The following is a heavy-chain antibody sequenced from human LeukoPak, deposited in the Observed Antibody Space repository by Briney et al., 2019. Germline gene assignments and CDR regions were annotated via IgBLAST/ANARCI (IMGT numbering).Heavy chain of an antibody. Sequence: SETLSLTCAVYGGSFSGYYWSWIRQPPGKGLEWIGEINHSGGTNYNPSLKSRVTISVDTSKNQFSLKLSSVTAADTAVYYCARGNSSGRASYYFDYWGQGTLVTVSS. CDR2: INHSGGT. CDR1: GGSFSGYY. V-gene: IGHV4-34*01. CDR3: ARGNSSGRASYYFDY. D-gene: IGHD6-19*01. J-gene: IGHJ4*02.